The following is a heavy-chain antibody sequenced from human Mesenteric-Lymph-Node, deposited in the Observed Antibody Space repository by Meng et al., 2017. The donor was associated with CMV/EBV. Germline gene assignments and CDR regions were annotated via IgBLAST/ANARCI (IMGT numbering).Heavy chain of an antibody. Sequence: GESLKISCAASGFTFNNYAMNWVRQAPGKGLEWVSAISGSGGSTYYADSVKGRFTISRDNSKNTLYLQMNSLRAEDTAVYYCAKGEWEHGPWEFDYWGQGTLVTVSS. V-gene: IGHV3-23*01. CDR1: GFTFNNYA. CDR2: ISGSGGST. J-gene: IGHJ4*02. CDR3: AKGEWEHGPWEFDY. D-gene: IGHD1-26*01.